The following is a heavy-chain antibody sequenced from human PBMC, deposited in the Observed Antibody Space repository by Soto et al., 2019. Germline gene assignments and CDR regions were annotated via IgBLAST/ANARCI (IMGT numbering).Heavy chain of an antibody. J-gene: IGHJ4*02. CDR2: IWYDGSNK. D-gene: IGHD6-25*01. CDR3: ATDTFLSGTSLDY. Sequence: GGSLRLSCAASGFTFSSYGMHWVRQAPGKGLEWVAVIWYDGSNKYYADSVKGRFTISRDNSKNTLYLQMNSLRAEDTAVYYWATDTFLSGTSLDYWGQGTLVTVSS. V-gene: IGHV3-33*01. CDR1: GFTFSSYG.